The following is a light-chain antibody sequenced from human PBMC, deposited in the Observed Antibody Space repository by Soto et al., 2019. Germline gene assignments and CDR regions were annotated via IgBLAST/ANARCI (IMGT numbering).Light chain of an antibody. J-gene: IGLJ2*01. Sequence: QLVLTQSPSASASLGASVMLTCTLSSGHSNYAIAWHQQQSEKGPRYLMKLNSDGSHSQGDGIPDRFSGSSSGAERYLTISSLQYEDEADYYCQTGGSGIVVFGGGTKVTVL. CDR2: LNSDGSH. CDR1: SGHSNYA. CDR3: QTGGSGIVV. V-gene: IGLV4-69*01.